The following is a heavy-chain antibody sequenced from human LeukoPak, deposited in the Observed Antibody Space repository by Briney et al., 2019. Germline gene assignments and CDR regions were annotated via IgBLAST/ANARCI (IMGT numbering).Heavy chain of an antibody. CDR1: GFTLSSHW. CDR2: IWYDGSNK. J-gene: IGHJ6*02. D-gene: IGHD6-19*01. V-gene: IGHV3-33*08. CDR3: ARDPVAGTIYYYYGMDV. Sequence: GGSLRLSCVASGFTLSSHWMSWVRQAPGKGLEWVAVIWYDGSNKYYADSVKGRFTISRDNSKNTLYLQMNSLRAEDTAVYYCARDPVAGTIYYYYGMDVWGQGTTVTVSS.